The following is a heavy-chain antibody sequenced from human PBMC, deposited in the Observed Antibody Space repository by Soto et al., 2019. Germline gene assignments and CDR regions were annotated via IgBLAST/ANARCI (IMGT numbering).Heavy chain of an antibody. CDR2: FDPEDGET. J-gene: IGHJ6*02. V-gene: IGHV1-24*01. Sequence: ASVKVSCKVSGYTLTELSMHWVRQAPGKGLEWMGGFDPEDGETIYAQKFQGRVTMTEDTSTDTAYMELSSLRSEDTAVYYCATDIPRAVAVGDYYYYYGMDVWGQGTTVTVSS. CDR1: GYTLTELS. CDR3: ATDIPRAVAVGDYYYYYGMDV. D-gene: IGHD6-13*01.